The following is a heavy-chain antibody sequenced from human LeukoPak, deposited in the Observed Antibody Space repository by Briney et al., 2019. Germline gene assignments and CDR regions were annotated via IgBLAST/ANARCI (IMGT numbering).Heavy chain of an antibody. CDR2: ISGSGGST. J-gene: IGHJ4*02. D-gene: IGHD3-22*01. V-gene: IGHV3-23*01. Sequence: PGGSLRLSCAASGFTFSSYWMSWVRQAPGKGLEWVSAISGSGGSTYYADSVKGRFTISRDNSKNTLYLQMNSLRAEDTAVYYCAKADYYDSSAEGYWGQGTLVTVSS. CDR3: AKADYYDSSAEGY. CDR1: GFTFSSYW.